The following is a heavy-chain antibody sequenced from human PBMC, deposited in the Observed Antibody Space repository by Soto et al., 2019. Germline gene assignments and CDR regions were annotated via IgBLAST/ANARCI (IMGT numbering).Heavy chain of an antibody. D-gene: IGHD4-17*01. CDR2: IYYSGST. Sequence: QVQLQESGPELVKPSETLSLTCTVSGGSNSSYYWSWFRQPPGKGLEWIGYIYYSGSTNYNPSLKSRITMSFDTSKSQFSLKLTSVTAADTAVYFCARGEITVTTGYFDYWGQGTLVTVSS. CDR1: GGSNSSYY. J-gene: IGHJ4*02. CDR3: ARGEITVTTGYFDY. V-gene: IGHV4-59*01.